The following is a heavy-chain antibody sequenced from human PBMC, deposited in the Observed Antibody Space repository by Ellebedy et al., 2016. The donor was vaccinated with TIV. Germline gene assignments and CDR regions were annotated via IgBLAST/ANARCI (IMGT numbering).Heavy chain of an antibody. CDR2: INAGNGNT. CDR1: GGTFSSYA. Sequence: AASVKVSCKASGGTFSSYAMHWVRQAPGQRLEWMAWINAGNGNTKYSQKFQGRVTITRDTSATTVYMELSSLRSEDTAVYYCAKQGGYSYGSPFDYWGQGTLVTVSS. J-gene: IGHJ4*02. V-gene: IGHV1-3*01. CDR3: AKQGGYSYGSPFDY. D-gene: IGHD5-18*01.